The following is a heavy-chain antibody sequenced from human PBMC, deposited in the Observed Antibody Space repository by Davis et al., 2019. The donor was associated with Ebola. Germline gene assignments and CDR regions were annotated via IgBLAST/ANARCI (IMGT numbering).Heavy chain of an antibody. D-gene: IGHD2-15*01. Sequence: GESLKISCAASGFTFSSYSMNWVRQAPGKGLEWVSSISSSSSYIYYADSVKGRFTISRDNAKNTLYLQMLSLRAEDTAVYYCARGIRYSSYYYYGVDVWGQGTTVTVSS. CDR2: ISSSSSYI. J-gene: IGHJ6*02. V-gene: IGHV3-21*01. CDR3: ARGIRYSSYYYYGVDV. CDR1: GFTFSSYS.